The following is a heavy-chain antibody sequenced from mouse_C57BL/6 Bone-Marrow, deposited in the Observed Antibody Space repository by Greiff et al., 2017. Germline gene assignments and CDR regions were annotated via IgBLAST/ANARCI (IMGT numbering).Heavy chain of an antibody. Sequence: EVQVVESGGGLVQSGRSLRLSCATSGFTFSDFYMEWVRQAPGKGLEWIAASRNKANDYTTEYSASVKGRFIVSRDTSQSILYLQMNALRAEDTAIYYCAREGDGYPFAYWGQGTLVTVSA. D-gene: IGHD2-3*01. CDR1: GFTFSDFY. V-gene: IGHV7-1*01. CDR2: SRNKANDYTT. J-gene: IGHJ3*01. CDR3: AREGDGYPFAY.